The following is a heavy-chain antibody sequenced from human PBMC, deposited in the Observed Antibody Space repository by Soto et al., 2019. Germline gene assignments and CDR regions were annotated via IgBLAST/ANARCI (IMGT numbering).Heavy chain of an antibody. V-gene: IGHV4-31*03. CDR3: ARLESVTRSLGYFDY. CDR1: GGSIRRSDYY. J-gene: IGHJ4*02. Sequence: PSETLSLTCTVSGGSIRRSDYYWGWVRQLPGRGLEWIAYIYYSGSTFYNPSLMSRLAISVDTSRNQFSLSLTSVTAADTAVYYCARLESVTRSLGYFDYWGQGIRVTVSS. D-gene: IGHD7-27*01. CDR2: IYYSGST.